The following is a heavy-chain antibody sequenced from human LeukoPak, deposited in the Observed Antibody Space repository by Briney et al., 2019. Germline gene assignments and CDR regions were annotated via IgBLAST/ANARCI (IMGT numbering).Heavy chain of an antibody. Sequence: GGSLRLSCAASGFTFSDYYMSWIRQAPGKGLEWVSYISSSSSDTNYVDSVKGRFTISRDNAKNSLYLQMNSLRAEDTAVYYCARGIEAKGRSAATCNYFDYWGQGTLVTVSS. J-gene: IGHJ4*02. D-gene: IGHD5-12*01. CDR1: GFTFSDYY. CDR3: ARGIEAKGRSAATCNYFDY. V-gene: IGHV3-11*06. CDR2: ISSSSSDT.